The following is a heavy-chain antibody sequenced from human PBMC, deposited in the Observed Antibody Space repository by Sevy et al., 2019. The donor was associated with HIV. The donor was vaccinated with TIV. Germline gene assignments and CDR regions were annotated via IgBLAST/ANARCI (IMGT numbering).Heavy chain of an antibody. Sequence: GGSLRLSCAASGFTVSSNYMSWVRQAPGKGLEWVSVIFSGGATYYADSVKGRFTISRDTSKNTLYLQMNGLRAEDTAVYFCARDRSRFGCFDSWGQGTLVTVSP. CDR1: GFTVSSNY. CDR2: IFSGGAT. D-gene: IGHD6-13*01. J-gene: IGHJ4*02. CDR3: ARDRSRFGCFDS. V-gene: IGHV3-53*01.